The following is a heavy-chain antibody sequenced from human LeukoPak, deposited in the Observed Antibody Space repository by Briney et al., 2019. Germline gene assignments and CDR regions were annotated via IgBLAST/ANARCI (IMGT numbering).Heavy chain of an antibody. CDR3: AKGQVGPNWFDP. D-gene: IGHD2-15*01. V-gene: IGHV3-48*03. J-gene: IGHJ5*02. CDR2: ISSSGSTI. CDR1: GFTFSSYE. Sequence: GGSLRLSCAASGFTFSSYEMNWVRQAPGKGLEWVSYISSSGSTIYYADSVKGRFTISRDNAKNSLYLQMNSLRAEDTAVYYCAKGQVGPNWFDPWGQGTLVTVSS.